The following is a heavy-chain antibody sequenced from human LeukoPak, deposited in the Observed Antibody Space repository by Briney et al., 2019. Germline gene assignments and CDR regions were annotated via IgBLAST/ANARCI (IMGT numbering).Heavy chain of an antibody. D-gene: IGHD3-9*01. V-gene: IGHV1-18*01. Sequence: ASVKVSCKASGYTFTSYGISWVRQAPGQGLEWMGWISAYNGNTNYAQKLQGRVTMTTDTSTSTAYMELRSLRSDDTAVCYCARDLSGTYYDILTGYYPHDYWGQGTLVTVSS. CDR3: ARDLSGTYYDILTGYYPHDY. CDR2: ISAYNGNT. J-gene: IGHJ4*02. CDR1: GYTFTSYG.